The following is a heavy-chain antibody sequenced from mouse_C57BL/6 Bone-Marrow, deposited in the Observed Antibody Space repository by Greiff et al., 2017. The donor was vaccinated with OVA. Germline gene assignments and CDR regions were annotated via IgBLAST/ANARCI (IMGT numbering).Heavy chain of an antibody. CDR2: IYPRSGNT. D-gene: IGHD4-1*01. CDR3: ARLGTAMDY. J-gene: IGHJ4*01. CDR1: GYTFTSYG. Sequence: QVQLQQSGAELARPGASVKLSCKASGYTFTSYGISWVKQRTGQGLEWTGEIYPRSGNTYYNEKFKGKATLTADKSSSTAYMELRSLTSEDSAVYFCARLGTAMDYWGQGTSVTVSS. V-gene: IGHV1-81*01.